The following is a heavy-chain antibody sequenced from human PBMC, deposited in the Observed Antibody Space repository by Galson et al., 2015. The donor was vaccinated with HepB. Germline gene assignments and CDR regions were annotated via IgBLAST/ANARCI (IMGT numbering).Heavy chain of an antibody. D-gene: IGHD4-17*01. V-gene: IGHV3-23*01. CDR1: GFTFSSYA. Sequence: SLRLSCAASGFTFSSYAMSWVRQAPGKGLEWVSDISGSGDSTYYADSVKGRFTISRDNSKNTLYLQMNSLRAVDTAVYYCAKYLGDYRHWYFDLWGRGTLVTVSS. CDR3: AKYLGDYRHWYFDL. J-gene: IGHJ2*01. CDR2: ISGSGDST.